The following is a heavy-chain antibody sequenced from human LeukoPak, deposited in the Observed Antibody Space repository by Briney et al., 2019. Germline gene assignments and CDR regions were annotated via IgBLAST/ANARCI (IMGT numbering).Heavy chain of an antibody. J-gene: IGHJ4*03. CDR2: IDHRGDT. D-gene: IGHD5-24*01. CDR3: ARGATISETGYFDF. Sequence: SETLSLTCAVCGGSFSRYYWSWVRQSPGKGLEGIAEIDHRGDTNYNPSVTSRVTISVDTSKNQFSLKVRSLSAADTAVYYCARGATISETGYFDFWGQGTPVTVSS. CDR1: GGSFSRYY. V-gene: IGHV4-34*01.